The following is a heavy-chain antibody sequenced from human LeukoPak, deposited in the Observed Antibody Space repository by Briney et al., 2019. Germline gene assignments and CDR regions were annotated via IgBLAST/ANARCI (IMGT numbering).Heavy chain of an antibody. CDR2: IYYSGST. V-gene: IGHV4-59*12. Sequence: KTSETLSLTYTVSGGSISSYYWSWIRQPPGKGLEWIGYIYYSGSTNYNPSLKSRVTMSVDTSKNQFSLRLNSVNAADTAVYYCASVRRGFGEFSKYYSYYYMDVWGKGTTVTISS. CDR1: GGSISSYY. CDR3: ASVRRGFGEFSKYYSYYYMDV. J-gene: IGHJ6*03. D-gene: IGHD3-10*01.